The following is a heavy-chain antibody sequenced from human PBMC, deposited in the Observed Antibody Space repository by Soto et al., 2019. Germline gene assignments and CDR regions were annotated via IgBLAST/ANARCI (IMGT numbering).Heavy chain of an antibody. CDR2: IYYSGST. D-gene: IGHD4-17*01. Sequence: SETLSLTCTVSGGSISSGGYYWSWIRQHPGKGLEWIGYIYYSGSTYYNPSLKSRVTISVDTSKNQFSLKLSSVTAADTAVYYCATLRDYGDYEGYWGQGTPVTVSS. CDR3: ATLRDYGDYEGY. CDR1: GGSISSGGYY. J-gene: IGHJ4*02. V-gene: IGHV4-31*03.